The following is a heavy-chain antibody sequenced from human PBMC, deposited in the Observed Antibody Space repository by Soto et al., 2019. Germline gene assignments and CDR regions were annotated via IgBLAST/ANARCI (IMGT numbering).Heavy chain of an antibody. CDR2: IIPILGIA. CDR1: GGTFSSYT. CDR3: AITMVRGNYYYYGMDV. Sequence: QVQLVQSGAEVKKPGSSVKDSCKASGGTFSSYTISWVRQAPGQGLEWMGRIIPILGIANYAQKFQGRVTITADKSTSTAYMELSSLGSEDTAVYYCAITMVRGNYYYYGMDVWGQGTTVTVSS. J-gene: IGHJ6*02. D-gene: IGHD3-10*01. V-gene: IGHV1-69*02.